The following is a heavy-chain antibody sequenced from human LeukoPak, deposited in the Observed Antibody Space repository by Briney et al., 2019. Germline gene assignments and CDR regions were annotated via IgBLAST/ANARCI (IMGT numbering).Heavy chain of an antibody. CDR3: ARDLATAADS. D-gene: IGHD6-13*01. J-gene: IGHJ4*02. V-gene: IGHV3-21*01. CDR1: GFTSSSYS. CDR2: ISSSSSYI. Sequence: GGSLRLSCAASGFTSSSYSMNWVRQAPGKGLEWVSSISSSSSYIYYADSVKGRFTISRDNAKNSLYLQMNSLRAEDTAVYYCARDLATAADSWGQGTLVTVSS.